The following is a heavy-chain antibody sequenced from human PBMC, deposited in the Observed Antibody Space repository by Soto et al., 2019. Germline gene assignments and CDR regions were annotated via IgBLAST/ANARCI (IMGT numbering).Heavy chain of an antibody. CDR1: GYTFTSYY. CDR3: ARHYRSGGVWGPSIVDP. Sequence: GASVKVSCKASGYTFTSYYMHWVRQAPGQGLEWMGIINPSGGSTSYAQKFQGRVTMTRDTSTSTVYMELSSLRSEDTAVYYCARHYRSGGVWGPSIVDPWGQGTLVTVSS. D-gene: IGHD3-16*01. J-gene: IGHJ5*02. CDR2: INPSGGST. V-gene: IGHV1-46*03.